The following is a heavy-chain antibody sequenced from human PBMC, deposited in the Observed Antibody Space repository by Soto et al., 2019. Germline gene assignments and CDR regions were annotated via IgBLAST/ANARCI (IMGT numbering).Heavy chain of an antibody. V-gene: IGHV1-3*01. Sequence: QVQLVQSGSEVKKPGASVKVSCKASAYTFTSYALHWVRQAPGQRIEWMGWINAGNGNTKYSQKFQGGGTITSDTSASTAYMELSSMRSEDTTMYYCARGPNPYYFDYWGQGTLVTVS. CDR2: INAGNGNT. J-gene: IGHJ4*02. CDR3: ARGPNPYYFDY. CDR1: AYTFTSYA.